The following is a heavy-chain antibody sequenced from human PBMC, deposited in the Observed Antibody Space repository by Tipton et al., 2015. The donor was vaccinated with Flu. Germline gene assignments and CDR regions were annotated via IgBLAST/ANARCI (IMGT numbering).Heavy chain of an antibody. J-gene: IGHJ4*02. CDR1: GFTFSSYG. CDR3: ARGDVGYCSSTSCYTGHDY. V-gene: IGHV3-33*01. CDR2: TWYDGSNK. D-gene: IGHD2-2*02. Sequence: SLRLSCAASGFTFSSYGMHWVRQAPGKGLEWVAVTWYDGSNKYYADSVKGRFTISRDNSKNTLYLQMNSLRAEDTAVYYCARGDVGYCSSTSCYTGHDYWGQGTLVTVSS.